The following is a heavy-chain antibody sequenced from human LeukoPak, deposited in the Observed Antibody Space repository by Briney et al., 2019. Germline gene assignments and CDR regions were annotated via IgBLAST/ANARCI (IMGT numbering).Heavy chain of an antibody. J-gene: IGHJ4*02. D-gene: IGHD5-12*01. V-gene: IGHV3-48*04. Sequence: PGGSLRLSCAASGFTFSSYSMNGVRQAPGKGLEWVSYISSSSSTIYYADSVKGRFTISRDNAKNSLYLQMNSLRAEDTAVYYCARDKISGYSGYDSTFDYWGQGTLVTVSS. CDR1: GFTFSSYS. CDR3: ARDKISGYSGYDSTFDY. CDR2: ISSSSSTI.